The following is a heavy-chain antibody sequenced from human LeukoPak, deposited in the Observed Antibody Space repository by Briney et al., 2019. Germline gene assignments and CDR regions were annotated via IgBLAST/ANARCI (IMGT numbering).Heavy chain of an antibody. Sequence: SETLSLTCGVSGSSLKINHTWRWFPPPPGKGLEWMGRIFHRGNAYYNASLKSRVTISIDTSSNQFSLKLTSVTAADTAVYYCARIKSSPPYYYYPYMDVWGKGTTVTVSS. CDR1: GSSLKINHT. CDR3: ARIKSSPPYYYYPYMDV. CDR2: IFHRGNA. J-gene: IGHJ6*03. D-gene: IGHD6-13*01. V-gene: IGHV4-38-2*01.